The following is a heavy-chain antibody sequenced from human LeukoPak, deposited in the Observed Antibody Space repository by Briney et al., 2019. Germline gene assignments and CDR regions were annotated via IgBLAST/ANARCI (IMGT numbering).Heavy chain of an antibody. V-gene: IGHV4-34*01. Sequence: SETLSLACAVYGGSFSGYYWSWIRQPPGKGLEWIGEINHSGSTNYNPSLKSRVTISVDTSKNQFSLKLSSVTAADTAVYYCARRVCGWYVNYWGQGTLVTVSS. D-gene: IGHD6-19*01. J-gene: IGHJ4*02. CDR3: ARRVCGWYVNY. CDR2: INHSGST. CDR1: GGSFSGYY.